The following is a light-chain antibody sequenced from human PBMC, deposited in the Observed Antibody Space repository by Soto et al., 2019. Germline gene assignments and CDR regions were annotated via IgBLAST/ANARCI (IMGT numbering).Light chain of an antibody. CDR3: QQYHNDSPWT. Sequence: DIQMTQSPATLSASVGDRVTITCRASQSIRNYLAWYQQKPGKAPQVLIYKASNLETGVPSRFSGSGSGRGFALFISSLQPDDFATYYCQQYHNDSPWTFGQGTKVEVK. V-gene: IGKV1-5*03. J-gene: IGKJ1*01. CDR2: KAS. CDR1: QSIRNY.